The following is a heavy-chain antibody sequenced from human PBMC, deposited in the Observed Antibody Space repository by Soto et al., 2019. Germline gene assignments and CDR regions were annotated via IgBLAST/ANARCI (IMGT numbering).Heavy chain of an antibody. Sequence: ASVKVSCKASGYTFTSYDINWVRQATGQGLEWMGWMNPNSGSTGYAQKFQGRVTMTRNTSISTAYMELSSLRSEDTAVYYCARGMGEGYYDSSGYYPPTRGYYYGMDVWGQGTTVTVSS. V-gene: IGHV1-8*01. J-gene: IGHJ6*02. CDR2: MNPNSGST. CDR1: GYTFTSYD. CDR3: ARGMGEGYYDSSGYYPPTRGYYYGMDV. D-gene: IGHD3-22*01.